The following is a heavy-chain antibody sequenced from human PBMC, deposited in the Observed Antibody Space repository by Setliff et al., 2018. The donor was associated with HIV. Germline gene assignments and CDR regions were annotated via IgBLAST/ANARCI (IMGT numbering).Heavy chain of an antibody. J-gene: IGHJ4*02. CDR3: ARGVNFDY. D-gene: IGHD3-3*01. CDR2: IYIYNSGST. V-gene: IGHV4-59*01. CDR1: GGSFSGYY. Sequence: LSLTCSVSGGSFSGYYWSWIRQPPGKGLEWIGYIYIYNSGSTNYNPSLTSRVTISADTSRNQFSLKLTSVTAADTAIYYCARGVNFDYWGQGTQVTVS.